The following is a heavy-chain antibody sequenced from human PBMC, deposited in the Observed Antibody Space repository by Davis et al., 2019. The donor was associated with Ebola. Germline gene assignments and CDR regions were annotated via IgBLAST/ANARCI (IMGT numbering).Heavy chain of an antibody. J-gene: IGHJ4*02. CDR2: IIPILGIA. D-gene: IGHD1-26*01. CDR3: ARGSAYSGSYYYFDY. CDR1: GYTFTSYG. Sequence: SVKVSCKASGYTFTSYGISWVRQAPGQGLEWMGRIIPILGIANYAQKFQGRVTITADKSTSTAYMELSSLRSEDTAVYYCARGSAYSGSYYYFDYWGQGTLVTVSS. V-gene: IGHV1-69*04.